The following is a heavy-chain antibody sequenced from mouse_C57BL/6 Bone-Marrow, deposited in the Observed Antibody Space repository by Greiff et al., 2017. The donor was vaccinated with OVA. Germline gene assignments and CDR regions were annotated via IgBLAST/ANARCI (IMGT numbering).Heavy chain of an antibody. J-gene: IGHJ2*01. V-gene: IGHV3-6*01. CDR1: GYSITSGYY. Sequence: EVKLQESGPGLVKPSPSLSLSCSVTGYSITSGYYWNWIRQFPGNKLEWMAYISYDGSTNYNPSFKNRISIARDTSKNQFFLKLNSVTTEDTATYYCAVYDLVYWGQGTTLTVSS. CDR3: AVYDLVY. CDR2: ISYDGST. D-gene: IGHD2-3*01.